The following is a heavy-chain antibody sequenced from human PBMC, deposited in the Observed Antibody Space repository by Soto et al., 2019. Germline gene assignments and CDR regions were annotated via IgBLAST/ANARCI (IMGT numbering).Heavy chain of an antibody. CDR1: GFMFSNFW. CDR2: INTDGSVT. Sequence: PGGSLRLSCAGSGFMFSNFWMHWVRQAPGKGLVWVARINTDGSVTSHADSVKGRFTISRDNAKSTLYLQMNSLREEDSAMYYCARQTGLGATNYWGQGTMVTVSS. V-gene: IGHV3-74*01. CDR3: ARQTGLGATNY. D-gene: IGHD1-26*01. J-gene: IGHJ4*02.